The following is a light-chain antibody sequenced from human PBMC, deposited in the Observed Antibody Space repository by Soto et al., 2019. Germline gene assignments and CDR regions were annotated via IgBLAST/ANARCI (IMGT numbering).Light chain of an antibody. CDR2: SAS. CDR1: QSVSSN. V-gene: IGKV3-15*01. J-gene: IGKJ1*01. Sequence: EIVMTQSPATLSVSPGERATLSCRASQSVSSNLAWYQQKPGQAPRLLIYSASTRATSIPDRFSGSGSGTEFTLTINSLQSEDSAVYYCQQYNNWPPWTFGQGTQGGYQ. CDR3: QQYNNWPPWT.